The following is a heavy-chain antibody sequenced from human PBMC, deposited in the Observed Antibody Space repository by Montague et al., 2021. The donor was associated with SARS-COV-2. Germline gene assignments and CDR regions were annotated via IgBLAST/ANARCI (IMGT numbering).Heavy chain of an antibody. Sequence: PALVKPTQTLTLTCTFSGFSLSTPNVGVGWIRQPPGKALEWLALIYSNDDKRYSPSLQSRHTITKDTSKNQVVLSLTNVDPVDTATYYCAHRIRYYDIFTGNPFDYWGQGTQVTVSS. V-gene: IGHV2-5*01. CDR2: IYSNDDK. J-gene: IGHJ4*02. D-gene: IGHD3-9*01. CDR1: GFSLSTPNVG. CDR3: AHRIRYYDIFTGNPFDY.